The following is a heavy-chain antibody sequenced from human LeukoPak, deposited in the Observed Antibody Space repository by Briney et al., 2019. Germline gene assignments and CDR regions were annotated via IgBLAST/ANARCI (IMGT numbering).Heavy chain of an antibody. CDR1: GGSISSYY. CDR3: ARSDGSGSYYPY. V-gene: IGHV4-59*08. D-gene: IGHD3-10*01. J-gene: IGHJ4*02. Sequence: SETLSLTCTVSGGSISSYYWSWIRQPPWKGLEWIGYIYYSGSTNYNPSLKSRVTISVGTSKNQFSLKLTSVTAADTAVYYCARSDGSGSYYPYWGQGTLVTVSS. CDR2: IYYSGST.